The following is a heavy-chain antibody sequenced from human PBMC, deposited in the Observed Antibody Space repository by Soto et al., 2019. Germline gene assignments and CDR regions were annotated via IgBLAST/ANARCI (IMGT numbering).Heavy chain of an antibody. V-gene: IGHV3-33*01. CDR1: GFTFSSYG. CDR2: IWYDGSNK. J-gene: IGHJ5*02. D-gene: IGHD5-12*01. CDR3: ARDSGRGWFDP. Sequence: QVQLVESGGGVVQPGRSLRLSCAASGFTFSSYGMHWVRQAPGKGLEWVAVIWYDGSNKYYADSVKGRFTISRDNSKNTLYLQMNSLRAEDTAVYYCARDSGRGWFDPWGQGTLVTVSS.